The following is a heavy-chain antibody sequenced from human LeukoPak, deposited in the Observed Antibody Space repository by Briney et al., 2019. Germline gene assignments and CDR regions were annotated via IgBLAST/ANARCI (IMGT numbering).Heavy chain of an antibody. J-gene: IGHJ4*02. V-gene: IGHV1-46*01. CDR2: INPSGGST. Sequence: ASVKVSCKASGYTFTSYYMHWVRQAPGQGLEWMGIINPSGGSTSYAQKFQGRVTMTKDTSTNTVYMELSSLRSEDTAVYFCARATLSDYYFNYWGQGTLVTVSS. CDR1: GYTFTSYY. CDR3: ARATLSDYYFNY.